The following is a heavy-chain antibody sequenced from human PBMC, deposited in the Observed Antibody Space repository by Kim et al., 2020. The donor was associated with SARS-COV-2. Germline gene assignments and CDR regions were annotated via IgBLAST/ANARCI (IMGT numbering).Heavy chain of an antibody. CDR1: GFTFSDYY. CDR2: ITSSASSTI. CDR3: ARGGGWSELDG. J-gene: IGHJ4*02. V-gene: IGHV3-11*01. D-gene: IGHD2-15*01. Sequence: GGSLRLSCVASGFTFSDYYMTWIRQAPGKGLEWVSYITSSASSTIYYANSVKGRFTLSRDNTKKSLYLQMNNLRAEDTAVYYCARGGGWSELDGWGQGTLVTVSS.